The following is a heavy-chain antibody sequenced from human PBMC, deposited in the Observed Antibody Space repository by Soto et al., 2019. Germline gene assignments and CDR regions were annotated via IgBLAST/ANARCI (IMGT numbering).Heavy chain of an antibody. CDR1: GGSISSYY. Sequence: QVQLQESGPGLVKPSETLSLTCTVSGGSISSYYWSWIRQPPGKGLEWIGYIYYSGITDYNPSLQRRATISVDTSKSPFSLKLSSVTAAATAVYYCARGGGVYYFDYWGQGTLVTVSS. V-gene: IGHV4-59*01. D-gene: IGHD2-8*02. CDR2: IYYSGIT. J-gene: IGHJ4*02. CDR3: ARGGGVYYFDY.